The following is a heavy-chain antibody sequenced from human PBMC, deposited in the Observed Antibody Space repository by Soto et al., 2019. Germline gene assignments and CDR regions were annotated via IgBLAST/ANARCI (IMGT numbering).Heavy chain of an antibody. D-gene: IGHD6-19*01. V-gene: IGHV3-23*01. CDR3: RGLDSTGWYGKGLLYYGMDV. CDR2: ISGSGGST. J-gene: IGHJ6*02. CDR1: GFTFSSYA. Sequence: GGSLRLSCAASGFTFSSYAMSWVRQAPGKGLEWVSAISGSGGSTYYADSVKGRFTISRDNSKNTLYLQMNSLRAEDTAVYYCRGLDSTGWYGKGLLYYGMDVWGQGTTVTVSS.